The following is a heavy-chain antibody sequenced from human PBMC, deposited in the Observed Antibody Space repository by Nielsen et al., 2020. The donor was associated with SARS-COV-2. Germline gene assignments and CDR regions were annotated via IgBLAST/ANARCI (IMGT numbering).Heavy chain of an antibody. Sequence: SVTVSCKASGYTFPRYAMNWVRQAAGQGLAWMGWINTNTGNPTFAHRFPGRFVFSLDTSVSTAYLQISSLKAEDTAVYYCASEWVGGSLLRGGMDVWGQGTTVTVSS. V-gene: IGHV7-4-1*02. CDR2: INTNTGNP. D-gene: IGHD4-17*01. CDR3: ASEWVGGSLLRGGMDV. CDR1: GYTFPRYA. J-gene: IGHJ6*02.